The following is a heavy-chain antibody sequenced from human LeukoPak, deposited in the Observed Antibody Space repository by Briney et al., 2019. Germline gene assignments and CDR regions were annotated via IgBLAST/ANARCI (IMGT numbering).Heavy chain of an antibody. CDR3: AKGGYCSSSSCYYGWFEP. V-gene: IGHV3-23*01. D-gene: IGHD2-2*01. CDR1: GFSFSSYA. CDR2: TSAGGSST. J-gene: IGHJ5*02. Sequence: PGGSLRLSCAASGFSFSSYAMHWVRQAPGKGLEWVSTTSAGGSSTYYADSVKGRFTISGDNSKNTFYLQMNSLRAEDTAAYYCAKGGYCSSSSCYYGWFEPWGQGTLVTVSS.